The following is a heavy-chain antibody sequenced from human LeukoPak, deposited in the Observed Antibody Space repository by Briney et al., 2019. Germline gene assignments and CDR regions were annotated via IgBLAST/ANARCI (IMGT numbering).Heavy chain of an antibody. V-gene: IGHV4-4*02. Sequence: SGTLSLTCAVSGGSISSSNWWSWVRQPPGKGLEWVGEIYHSGSTNYNPSLKSRVTISVDKSKNQFSLKLSSVTAADTAVYHCARGASLPDPKWIPNPIDYWGQGTLVTVSS. CDR2: IYHSGST. CDR1: GGSISSSNW. CDR3: ARGASLPDPKWIPNPIDY. J-gene: IGHJ4*02. D-gene: IGHD5-12*01.